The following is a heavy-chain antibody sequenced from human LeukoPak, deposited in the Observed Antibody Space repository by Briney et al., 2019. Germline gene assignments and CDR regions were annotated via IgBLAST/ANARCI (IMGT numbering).Heavy chain of an antibody. V-gene: IGHV5-51*01. Sequence: HGESLKISCKGSGYSFTSYWIGWVRQMPGKGLEWMGIIYPGDSDTRYSPSFQGQVTISADKSISTAYLQWSSLKASDTAMYYCARQAGYCSGGSCYYFDYWGQGTLVTVSS. CDR2: IYPGDSDT. D-gene: IGHD2-15*01. CDR3: ARQAGYCSGGSCYYFDY. CDR1: GYSFTSYW. J-gene: IGHJ4*02.